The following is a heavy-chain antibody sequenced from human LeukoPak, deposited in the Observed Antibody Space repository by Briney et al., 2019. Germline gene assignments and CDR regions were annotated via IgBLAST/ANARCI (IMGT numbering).Heavy chain of an antibody. CDR1: GGSIDNSY. CDR2: IYFSENT. D-gene: IGHD3-10*01. CDR3: ARTRYYYNSRSYGAPYYFDY. J-gene: IGHJ4*02. V-gene: IGHV4-59*08. Sequence: SSETLSLTCTVSGGSIDNSYWSWIRQPPGKGLEWIGYIYFSENTKYNPSLKSRATISVDTSKNQFSLKLSSVTAADTAVYYCARTRYYYNSRSYGAPYYFDYWGQGTLVTVSS.